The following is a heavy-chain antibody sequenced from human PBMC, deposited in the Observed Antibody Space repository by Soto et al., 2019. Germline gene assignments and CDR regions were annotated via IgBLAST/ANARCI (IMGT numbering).Heavy chain of an antibody. CDR1: GGTFSSYT. CDR2: IIPILGIA. Sequence: QVQLVQSGAEVKKPGSSVKVSCKASGGTFSSYTISWVRQAPGQGLAWMGRIIPILGIANYAQKFQGRVTITADKSTSTAYMELSSLRSEDTAVYYCARALYYDSYYYMDVWGKGTTVTVSS. J-gene: IGHJ6*03. CDR3: ARALYYDSYYYMDV. V-gene: IGHV1-69*02.